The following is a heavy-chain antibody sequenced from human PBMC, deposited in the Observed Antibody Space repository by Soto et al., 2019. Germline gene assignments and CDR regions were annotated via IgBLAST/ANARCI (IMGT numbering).Heavy chain of an antibody. Sequence: PSETLSLTCTVSGGSVSSGSYYWSWIRQPPGKGLEWIGYIYYSGSTNYNPSLKSRVTISVDTSKNQFSLKLSSVTAADTAVYYCARFGATNNWNYFDYWGQGTLVTVSS. CDR2: IYYSGST. D-gene: IGHD1-20*01. V-gene: IGHV4-61*01. J-gene: IGHJ4*02. CDR3: ARFGATNNWNYFDY. CDR1: GGSVSSGSYY.